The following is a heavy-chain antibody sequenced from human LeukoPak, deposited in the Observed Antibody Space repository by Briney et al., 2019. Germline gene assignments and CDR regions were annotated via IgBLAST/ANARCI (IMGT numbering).Heavy chain of an antibody. J-gene: IGHJ4*02. D-gene: IGHD4-17*01. Sequence: PGGSLRLSCAASGFTFSNYVIHWVRQPPGKGLEWVSLIRYDGSSKYYADSVRGRFTISRDNSKNTLCLQMNSLRAEDTAVYYCARYSGNYGLDYWGQGTLVTVSS. CDR2: IRYDGSSK. V-gene: IGHV3-30*02. CDR1: GFTFSNYV. CDR3: ARYSGNYGLDY.